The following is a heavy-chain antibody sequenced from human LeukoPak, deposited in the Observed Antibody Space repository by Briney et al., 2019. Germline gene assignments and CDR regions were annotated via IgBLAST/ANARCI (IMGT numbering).Heavy chain of an antibody. CDR3: ASSLGSRVGY. Sequence: ASVKVSCKASGYTFTGSYMHWVRQASGQGLEWMGWINPNTGGTKYAQKFQGRVTMTRDTSVSAAYMEVSRLRSDDTAVYYCASSLGSRVGYWGQGTLVTVSS. CDR1: GYTFTGSY. CDR2: INPNTGGT. J-gene: IGHJ4*02. D-gene: IGHD1-26*01. V-gene: IGHV1-2*02.